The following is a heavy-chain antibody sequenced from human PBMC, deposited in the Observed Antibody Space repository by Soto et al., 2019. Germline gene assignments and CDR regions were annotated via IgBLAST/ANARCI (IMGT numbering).Heavy chain of an antibody. V-gene: IGHV1-18*01. CDR2: ISAYNGNT. CDR1: GYNFNSYT. J-gene: IGHJ5*02. CDR3: ARVVGALGHWFDP. Sequence: QVQLVQSGAEVKKPGASVKVSCKASGYNFNSYTISWVRQAPGQGLEWMGRISAYNGNTNYAQKSQGRVTMTTETSTSTAYMELRSLRSDDTALYHGARVVGALGHWFDPWGQGTLVTVSS. D-gene: IGHD1-26*01.